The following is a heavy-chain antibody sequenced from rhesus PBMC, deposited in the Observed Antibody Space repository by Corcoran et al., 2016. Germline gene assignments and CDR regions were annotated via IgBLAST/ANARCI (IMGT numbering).Heavy chain of an antibody. CDR1: GASVRGTY. D-gene: IGHD5-36*01. CDR2: ISGSGTTT. V-gene: IGHV4S2*01. CDR3: ARAGIATDFDF. J-gene: IGHJ4*01. Sequence: QGQLQESGPGLVTPSETLSLTCAVSGASVRGTYWTWLRQAPGKGLEWSGRISGSGTTTDYNPSLKSRVAISMDTSRNQISLKLDSVTAADTAIYYCARAGIATDFDFWGQGLLVTVSS.